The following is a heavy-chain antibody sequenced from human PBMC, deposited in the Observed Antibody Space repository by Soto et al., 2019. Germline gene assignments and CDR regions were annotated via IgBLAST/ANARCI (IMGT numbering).Heavy chain of an antibody. V-gene: IGHV3-30-3*01. CDR1: GFSFSKYA. D-gene: IGHD6-19*01. Sequence: PGGSLRLSCAASGFSFSKYAMHWVRQAPGKGLEWVAVITYDATNEYYADSVKGRFTISRDNSNNTLSLHMSSLRLADTAVYYCARKAVPDFWGQATLVTVSS. CDR3: ARKAVPDF. CDR2: ITYDATNE. J-gene: IGHJ4*02.